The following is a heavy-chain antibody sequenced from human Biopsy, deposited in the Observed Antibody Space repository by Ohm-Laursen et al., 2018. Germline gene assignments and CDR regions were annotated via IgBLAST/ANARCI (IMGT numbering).Heavy chain of an antibody. D-gene: IGHD2/OR15-2a*01. V-gene: IGHV1-69*13. Sequence: SVTVSCKASGYSFDTYAFGWVRQAPGQGLEWMGGRIPYFNTIYYARNFQDRAVITADRSARTTDMQLSGLRPDDTAVYYCVGGQRGPPIGVTVPGDAFDLWGPGTMVTVSP. J-gene: IGHJ3*01. CDR1: GYSFDTYA. CDR3: VGGQRGPPIGVTVPGDAFDL. CDR2: RIPYFNTI.